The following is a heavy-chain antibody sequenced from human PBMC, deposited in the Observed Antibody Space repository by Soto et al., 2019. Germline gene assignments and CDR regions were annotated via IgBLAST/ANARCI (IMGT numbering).Heavy chain of an antibody. D-gene: IGHD3-22*01. J-gene: IGHJ6*02. V-gene: IGHV1-18*01. Sequence: GASVKVSCKASGYTFTSYGISWVRQAPGQGLEWMGWISAYNGNTNYAQKLQGRVTMTTDTSTSTAYMELRSLRSDDTAVYYCVWADSSGSYYYYGMDVWGQGTTVTVSS. CDR1: GYTFTSYG. CDR2: ISAYNGNT. CDR3: VWADSSGSYYYYGMDV.